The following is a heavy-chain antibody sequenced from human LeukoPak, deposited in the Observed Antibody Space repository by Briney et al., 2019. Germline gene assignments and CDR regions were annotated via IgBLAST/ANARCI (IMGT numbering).Heavy chain of an antibody. CDR1: GFTFSSYA. V-gene: IGHV3-23*01. J-gene: IGHJ4*02. D-gene: IGHD6-19*01. CDR2: ISGSGGST. CDR3: ARPPRDSSGWYYFDY. Sequence: GGSLRLSCAASGFTFSSYAMSWVRQAPGKGLEWVSAISGSGGSTYYADSVKGRFTISRDNSKNTLYLQMNSLRAEDTAVYYCARPPRDSSGWYYFDYWGQGTLVTVSS.